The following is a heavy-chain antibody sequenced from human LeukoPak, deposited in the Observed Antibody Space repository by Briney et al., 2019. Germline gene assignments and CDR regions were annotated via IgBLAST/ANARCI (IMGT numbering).Heavy chain of an antibody. CDR1: GFTFSNYA. CDR2: ITGSGDTT. J-gene: IGHJ5*02. V-gene: IGHV3-23*01. Sequence: GGSLRLSCAASGFTFSNYAISWVRQAPGKGLEWVSTITGSGDTTYHADSVKGRFTISRDNSKNTLYLQMNSLRAEDTAVYYCARAAIFGVPSPNWFDPWGQGTLVTVSS. CDR3: ARAAIFGVPSPNWFDP. D-gene: IGHD3-3*01.